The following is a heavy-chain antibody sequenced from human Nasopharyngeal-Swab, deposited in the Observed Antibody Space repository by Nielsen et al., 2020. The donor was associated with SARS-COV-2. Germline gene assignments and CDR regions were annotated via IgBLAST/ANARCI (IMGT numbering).Heavy chain of an antibody. D-gene: IGHD3-10*01. J-gene: IGHJ6*02. CDR3: ASRASLWFGERYYYGMDV. CDR1: GFTFSSYG. CDR2: ISYDGSNK. V-gene: IGHV3-30*03. Sequence: GESLKISYAASGFTFSSYGMHWVRQAPGKGLEWVAVISYDGSNKYYADSVKGRFTISRDNSKNTLYLQMNSLRAEDTAVYYCASRASLWFGERYYYGMDVWGQGTTVTVSS.